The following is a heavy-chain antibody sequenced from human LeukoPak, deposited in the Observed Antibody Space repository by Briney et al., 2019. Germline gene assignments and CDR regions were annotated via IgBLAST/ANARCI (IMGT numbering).Heavy chain of an antibody. CDR1: GFTFSSYG. Sequence: GGSLRLSCAASGFTFSSYGMTWVRQAPGKGLMWVSHINLDGTLEGYADSVKGRFTVSRDNAKNTVYLEMNSLRAEDTAVYRCSTYSYGVGNDFDIWGQGTAVTVSS. J-gene: IGHJ3*02. CDR3: STYSYGVGNDFDI. V-gene: IGHV3-74*01. CDR2: INLDGTLE. D-gene: IGHD5-18*01.